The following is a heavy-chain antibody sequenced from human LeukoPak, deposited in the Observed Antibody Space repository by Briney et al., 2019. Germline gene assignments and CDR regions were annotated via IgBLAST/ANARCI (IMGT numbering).Heavy chain of an antibody. CDR3: ARDRRGAVAGTLRGYYMDV. J-gene: IGHJ6*03. V-gene: IGHV3-21*01. CDR2: ISSSSTYI. CDR1: GFTFSSYR. Sequence: GGSLRLSCEASGFTFSSYRMNWVRQGPGKGLEWVSSISSSSTYIYYADSVKGRFTISRDNAKNSLYLQMNSLRAEDTAVYYCARDRRGAVAGTLRGYYMDVWGKGTTVTVSS. D-gene: IGHD6-19*01.